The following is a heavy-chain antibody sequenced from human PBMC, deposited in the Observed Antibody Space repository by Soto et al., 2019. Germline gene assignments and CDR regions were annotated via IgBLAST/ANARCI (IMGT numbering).Heavy chain of an antibody. CDR2: IDAGYGNT. D-gene: IGHD7-27*01. CDR1: GYTFSSYA. CDR3: ARDTGDGTFDF. J-gene: IGHJ4*02. V-gene: IGHV1-3*01. Sequence: ASVKVSCKASGYTFSSYAMHWVRQAPGQRLEWMGWIDAGYGNTKSSQKFQDRVTISRDTSASTAYMELTSLRSEDTAVYYCARDTGDGTFDFWGQGTLVTVSS.